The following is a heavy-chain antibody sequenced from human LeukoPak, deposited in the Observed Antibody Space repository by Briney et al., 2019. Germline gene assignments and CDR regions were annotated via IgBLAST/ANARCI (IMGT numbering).Heavy chain of an antibody. CDR1: GGSISSSSYC. Sequence: SETLSLTCSVSGGSISSSSYCWGWIRQPPGKGLEWIGSIYYSGSTYYNPSLKSRVTISVDTSKNQFSLKLNSVTAADTAVYYCARVEGEVPTGLDYWGQGTLVTVSS. CDR2: IYYSGST. J-gene: IGHJ4*02. CDR3: ARVEGEVPTGLDY. D-gene: IGHD1-26*01. V-gene: IGHV4-39*01.